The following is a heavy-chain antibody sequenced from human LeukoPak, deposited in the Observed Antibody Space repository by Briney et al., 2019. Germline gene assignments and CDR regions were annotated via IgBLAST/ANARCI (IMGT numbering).Heavy chain of an antibody. J-gene: IGHJ4*02. Sequence: SETLSLTCTVSGGSISSGSYHWGWIRQPPGKGLEWIGNVYYTGSTYYNPSLKSRVTITSKNQFSLKLITVTAADTAVYYCARGSYISSTWYYFDYWGQGTLVTVSS. V-gene: IGHV4-39*01. CDR2: VYYTGST. D-gene: IGHD6-13*01. CDR3: ARGSYISSTWYYFDY. CDR1: GGSISSGSYH.